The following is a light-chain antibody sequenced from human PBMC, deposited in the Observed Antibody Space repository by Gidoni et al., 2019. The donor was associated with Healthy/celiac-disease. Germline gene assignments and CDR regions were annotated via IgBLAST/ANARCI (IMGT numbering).Light chain of an antibody. CDR2: RNN. J-gene: IGLJ2*01. Sequence: QSVLTQPPSASGTPGQRVTISCSGSSSNIGSNYVYWYQQLPGTAPKLLIYRNNQRPSVVPDRFSGSKSGTSASLAISGLRSEDEADYYCAAWDDSLSGVVFGGGPKLTVL. CDR3: AAWDDSLSGVV. CDR1: SSNIGSNY. V-gene: IGLV1-47*01.